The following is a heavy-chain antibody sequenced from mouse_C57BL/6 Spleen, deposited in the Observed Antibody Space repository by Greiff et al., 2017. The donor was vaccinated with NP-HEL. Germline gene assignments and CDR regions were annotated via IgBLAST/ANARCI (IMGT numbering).Heavy chain of an antibody. CDR1: GYTFTDYY. CDR2: IFPGSGST. D-gene: IGHD2-5*01. V-gene: IGHV1-75*01. CDR3: ARRVDYSNYGDYFDY. J-gene: IGHJ2*01. Sequence: QVQLKESGPELVKPGASVKISCKASGYTFTDYYINWVKQRPGQGLEWIGWIFPGSGSTYYNEKFKGKATLTVDKSSSTAYMLLSSLTSEDSAVYFCARRVDYSNYGDYFDYWGQGTTLTVSS.